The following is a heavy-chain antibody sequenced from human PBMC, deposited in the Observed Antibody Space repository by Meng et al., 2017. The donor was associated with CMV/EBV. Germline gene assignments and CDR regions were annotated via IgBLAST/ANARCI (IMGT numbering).Heavy chain of an antibody. J-gene: IGHJ6*02. CDR2: ISSSGSTI. Sequence: GESLKISCAASGFTFSDYYMSWIRQAPGKGLEWVSYISSSGSTIYYADSVKGRFTISRDNAKNSLYLQMNSLRAEDTAVYYCARAMNWILYYYYGMDAWGQGTTVTVSS. V-gene: IGHV3-11*01. CDR1: GFTFSDYY. D-gene: IGHD1-1*01. CDR3: ARAMNWILYYYYGMDA.